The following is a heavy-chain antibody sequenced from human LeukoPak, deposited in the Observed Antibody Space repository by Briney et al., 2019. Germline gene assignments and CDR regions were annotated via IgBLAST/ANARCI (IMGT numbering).Heavy chain of an antibody. J-gene: IGHJ4*01. CDR3: ARGTAVVAGIDY. CDR1: GFTFSNHW. D-gene: IGHD2-15*01. V-gene: IGHV3-74*03. CDR2: IDSHGSST. Sequence: PGGSLRLSCAASGFTFSNHWMHWVRQAPGKGLVRVSHIDSHGSSTTYGDPAKGRFTVSRDNAKNTVYLQMNSLRAEDTAVYYCARGTAVVAGIDYWGHGTLVTVSS.